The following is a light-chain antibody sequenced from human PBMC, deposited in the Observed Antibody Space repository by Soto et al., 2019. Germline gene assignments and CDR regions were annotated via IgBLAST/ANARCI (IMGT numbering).Light chain of an antibody. V-gene: IGKV3D-15*01. CDR3: QQYNTWPLT. CDR1: QSVNSN. CDR2: GAS. J-gene: IGKJ4*01. Sequence: EIAMTQSPATLSVSPGERATLSCRASQSVNSNLAWYQQKPGQAPRLLIYGASTRATGIPARFSGSGSETEFTVTISSLQSEDFAVYYCQQYNTWPLTFGGGTKVEIK.